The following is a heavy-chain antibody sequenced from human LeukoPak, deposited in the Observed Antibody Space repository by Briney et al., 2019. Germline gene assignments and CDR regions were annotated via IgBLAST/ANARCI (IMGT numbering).Heavy chain of an antibody. J-gene: IGHJ4*02. CDR2: INPSGGT. D-gene: IGHD6-6*01. Sequence: ASVKVSCKASGYTFSIYNMHWVRQAPGQGLEWMGIINPSGGTSYAQKLQGRITMTRDTSTSTVYMELSSLRSEDTAVYYCARDSRIAARLFDYWGQGTLVTVSS. CDR1: GYTFSIYN. CDR3: ARDSRIAARLFDY. V-gene: IGHV1-46*01.